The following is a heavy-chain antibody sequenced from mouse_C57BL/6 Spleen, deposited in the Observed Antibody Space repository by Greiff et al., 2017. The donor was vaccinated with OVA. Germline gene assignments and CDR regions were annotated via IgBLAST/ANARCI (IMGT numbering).Heavy chain of an antibody. CDR3: ARDVHYGNYDGAMDY. J-gene: IGHJ4*01. Sequence: DVKLVESEGGLVQPGSSMKLSCTASGFTFSDYYMAWVRQVPEKGLEWVANINSDGSSTYYLDSLKSRFIISRDNAKNILYLQMSSLKSEDTATDYCARDVHYGNYDGAMDYWGQGTSVTVSS. CDR1: GFTFSDYY. CDR2: INSDGSST. V-gene: IGHV5-16*01. D-gene: IGHD2-1*01.